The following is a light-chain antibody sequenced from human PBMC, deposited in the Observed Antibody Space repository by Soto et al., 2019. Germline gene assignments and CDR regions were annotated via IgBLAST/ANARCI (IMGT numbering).Light chain of an antibody. CDR3: HQRSDWPWT. V-gene: IGKV3-11*01. CDR1: QSVSRY. J-gene: IGKJ1*01. CDR2: DTS. Sequence: EIVLTQSPATLSLSPGERATLSCRASQSVSRYLAWYQQKPGQAPRLLIYDTSNRATGIPARFSGSGSGTAVPLPISSLEPEDFAVYYCHQRSDWPWTFGGGTKVEIK.